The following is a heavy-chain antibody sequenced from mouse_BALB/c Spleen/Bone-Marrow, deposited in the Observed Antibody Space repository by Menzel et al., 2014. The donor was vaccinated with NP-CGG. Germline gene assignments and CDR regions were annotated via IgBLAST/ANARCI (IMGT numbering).Heavy chain of an antibody. CDR3: SRLRMITTYFDV. V-gene: IGHV5-9-3*01. CDR2: ISSSGSYT. Sequence: EVKLVESGGGLAKPGGSLQLSCAASGFTFSTYAMSWVRQTPEKRLEWVATISSSGSYTYYQDSVKGRFTISRDNAKNTLYLQMSSLRSEDTAMFYCSRLRMITTYFDVWGAGTTVTVSS. CDR1: GFTFSTYA. D-gene: IGHD2-4*01. J-gene: IGHJ1*01.